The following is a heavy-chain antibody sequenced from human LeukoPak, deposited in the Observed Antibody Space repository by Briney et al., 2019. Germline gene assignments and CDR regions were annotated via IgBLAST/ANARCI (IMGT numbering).Heavy chain of an antibody. V-gene: IGHV3-23*01. J-gene: IGHJ4*02. D-gene: IGHD6-19*01. CDR3: AKGGSSGWYGY. CDR1: GFTFSGYA. Sequence: GGSLRLSCAASGFTFSGYAMSWVRQAPGKGLEWVSAISGSGGSTYYADSVKGRFTISRDNSKNTLYLQMNSLRAEDTAVYYCAKGGSSGWYGYWGQGTLVTVSS. CDR2: ISGSGGST.